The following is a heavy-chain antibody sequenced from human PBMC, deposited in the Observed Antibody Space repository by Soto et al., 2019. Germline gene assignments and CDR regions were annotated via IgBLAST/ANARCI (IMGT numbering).Heavy chain of an antibody. Sequence: ASVKVSCKASGYTFTSYGISWVRQAPGQGLEWMGWISAYNGNTNYAQKFQGWVTMTRDTSISTAYMELSRLRSDDTAVYYCARGNLDNIDLSEYQLLIIGAFDIWGQGTMVTVSS. CDR3: ARGNLDNIDLSEYQLLIIGAFDI. CDR1: GYTFTSYG. J-gene: IGHJ3*02. D-gene: IGHD2-2*01. CDR2: ISAYNGNT. V-gene: IGHV1-18*01.